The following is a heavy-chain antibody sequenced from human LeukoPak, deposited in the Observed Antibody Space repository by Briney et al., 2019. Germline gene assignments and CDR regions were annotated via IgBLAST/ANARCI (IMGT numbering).Heavy chain of an antibody. D-gene: IGHD5-18*01. CDR3: TKGTIWLPFDY. Sequence: PGGSLRLSCAASGFTFSNYAMSWARQGPGKGQEWVSAISGSGGSTYYADSVKGRFTISRDNSKNTLYLQMNSLRAEDTAVYYCTKGTIWLPFDYWGQGTLVTVSS. CDR2: ISGSGGST. J-gene: IGHJ4*02. CDR1: GFTFSNYA. V-gene: IGHV3-23*01.